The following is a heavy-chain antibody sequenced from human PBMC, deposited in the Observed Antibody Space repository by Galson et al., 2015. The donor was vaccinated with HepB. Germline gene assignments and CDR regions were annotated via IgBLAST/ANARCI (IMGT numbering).Heavy chain of an antibody. D-gene: IGHD6-13*01. V-gene: IGHV3-30*04. CDR2: ISYDDRSE. CDR3: VSSSFVSDYFDS. CDR1: GFAFSSYA. J-gene: IGHJ4*02. Sequence: SLRLSCAASGFAFSSYAMHWVRQAPGKGLQWAAVISYDDRSEYYADSVRGRFTISRDNSKSTLYLQMNNLRSEDTAVYHCVSSSFVSDYFDSWGQGTLVTVSS.